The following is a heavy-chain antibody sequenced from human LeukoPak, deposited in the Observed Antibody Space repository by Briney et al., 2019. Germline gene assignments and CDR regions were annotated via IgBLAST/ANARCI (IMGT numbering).Heavy chain of an antibody. CDR2: ISSSSSYI. CDR1: GFTFSRYS. J-gene: IGHJ4*02. V-gene: IGHV3-21*01. CDR3: ARVPDDFWSGYFVDY. D-gene: IGHD3-3*01. Sequence: GGSLRLSCVASGFTFSRYSMNWVRQAPGKGLEWVSSISSSSSYIYYADSVKGRFTISRDNAKNSLCLQMNSLRAEDTAVYYCARVPDDFWSGYFVDYWGQGTLVTVSS.